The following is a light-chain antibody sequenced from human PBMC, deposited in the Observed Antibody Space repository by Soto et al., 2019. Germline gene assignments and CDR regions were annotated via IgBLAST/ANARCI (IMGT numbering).Light chain of an antibody. Sequence: QSVLTQPPSVSAAPGQRVTISCSGSSSNIENNYVSWYRQLPGTAPNLLIYEDNKRPSGIPDRFSGSKSGTSATLGITGLETGDEADYYCATWDSSLSAGVFGSGTQLTVL. CDR1: SSNIENNY. CDR2: EDN. V-gene: IGLV1-51*02. CDR3: ATWDSSLSAGV. J-gene: IGLJ1*01.